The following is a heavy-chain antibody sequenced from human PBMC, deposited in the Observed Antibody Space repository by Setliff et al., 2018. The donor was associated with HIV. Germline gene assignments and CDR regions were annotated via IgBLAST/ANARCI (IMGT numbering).Heavy chain of an antibody. CDR2: VYYSGST. J-gene: IGHJ4*02. CDR1: GGSMINYY. V-gene: IGHV4-39*01. Sequence: SETLSLTCTVSGGSMINYYWGWIRQPPGKGLEWIGSVYYSGSTYYSPSLKSRVTIAVDTSKNQFSLNLKSMTAADTAVYYCASCHVAIGYDFNYWGQGVLVTVSS. D-gene: IGHD5-18*01. CDR3: ASCHVAIGYDFNY.